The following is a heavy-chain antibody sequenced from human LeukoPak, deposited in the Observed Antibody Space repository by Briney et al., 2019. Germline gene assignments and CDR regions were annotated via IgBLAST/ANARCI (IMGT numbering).Heavy chain of an antibody. CDR2: IYYSGST. D-gene: IGHD3-22*01. V-gene: IGHV4-59*01. CDR1: GGSISSYH. J-gene: IGHJ3*02. Sequence: PSETLSLTCTVSGGSISSYHWSWIRQPPGKGLEWIGYIYYSGSTNYNPSLKSRVTISVDTSKNQFSLKLNSVTAADTAVYYCARELSDSSDDAFDIWGQGTMVTVSS. CDR3: ARELSDSSDDAFDI.